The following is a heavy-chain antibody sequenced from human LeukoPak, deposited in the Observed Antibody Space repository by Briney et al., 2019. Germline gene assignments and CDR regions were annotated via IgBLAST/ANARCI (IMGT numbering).Heavy chain of an antibody. CDR2: INHSGST. Sequence: SETLSLTCAVYGGSFSGYYWSWIRQPPGKGREWIGEINHSGSTNYNPSLKSRVTISVDTSKNQFSLKLSSVTAADTAVYYCARISSPSLTRDDFDIWGQGTMVTVSS. D-gene: IGHD3-3*02. CDR1: GGSFSGYY. J-gene: IGHJ3*02. CDR3: ARISSPSLTRDDFDI. V-gene: IGHV4-34*01.